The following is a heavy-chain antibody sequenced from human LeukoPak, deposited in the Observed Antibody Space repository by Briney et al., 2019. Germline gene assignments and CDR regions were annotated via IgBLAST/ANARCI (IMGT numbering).Heavy chain of an antibody. D-gene: IGHD2/OR15-2a*01. CDR2: ISYDGSNK. Sequence: LPGRSLRLSCAASGFTFSSYAMHWVRQAPGKGLEWVAVISYDGSNKYYADSVKGRFTISRDNSKNTLYLQMNSLRAEDTAVYYCARDRGYYARSGPDAFDIRGQGTMVTVSS. J-gene: IGHJ3*02. CDR3: ARDRGYYARSGPDAFDI. V-gene: IGHV3-30-3*01. CDR1: GFTFSSYA.